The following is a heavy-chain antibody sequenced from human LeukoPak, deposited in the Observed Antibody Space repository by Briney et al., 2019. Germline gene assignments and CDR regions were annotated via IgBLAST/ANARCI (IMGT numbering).Heavy chain of an antibody. V-gene: IGHV4-34*01. CDR1: GGSFSGYY. J-gene: IGHJ4*02. Sequence: PSETLSLTCAVYGGSFSGYYWSWIRQPPGKGLEWIGEINHSGSTNYNPSLKSRVTISVDTSKNQFSLKLSSVTAADTAVYYCARKERPPGGGSYRPYYFDYWGQGTLVTVSS. D-gene: IGHD3-16*02. CDR2: INHSGST. CDR3: ARKERPPGGGSYRPYYFDY.